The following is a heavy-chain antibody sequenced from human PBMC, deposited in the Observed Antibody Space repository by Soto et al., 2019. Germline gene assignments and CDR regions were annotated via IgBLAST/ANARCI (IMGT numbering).Heavy chain of an antibody. CDR3: ARQLRYFDWFPQGWFDP. D-gene: IGHD3-9*01. CDR1: GFTFSSYA. J-gene: IGHJ5*02. CDR2: ISGSGGST. Sequence: VGSLRLSCAASGFTFSSYAMSWVRQTPGKGLEWVSAISGSGGSTYYADSVKGRFTISRDNSKNTLYLQMNSLRAEDTAVYYCARQLRYFDWFPQGWFDPRGQGTLVTVSS. V-gene: IGHV3-23*01.